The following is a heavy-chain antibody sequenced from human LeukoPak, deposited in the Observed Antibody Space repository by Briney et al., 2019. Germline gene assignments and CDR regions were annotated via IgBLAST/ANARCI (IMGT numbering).Heavy chain of an antibody. Sequence: GGSLRLSCAASGFTFSSYGMHWVRQAPGKGLEWVAVISYDGSNKYYADSVKGRFTISRDNSKNTLYLQMNSLRAEDTAVYYCAKDTYYYDSSGYSDGDYWGQGTLVTVSS. CDR2: ISYDGSNK. CDR1: GFTFSSYG. CDR3: AKDTYYYDSSGYSDGDY. J-gene: IGHJ4*02. D-gene: IGHD3-22*01. V-gene: IGHV3-30*18.